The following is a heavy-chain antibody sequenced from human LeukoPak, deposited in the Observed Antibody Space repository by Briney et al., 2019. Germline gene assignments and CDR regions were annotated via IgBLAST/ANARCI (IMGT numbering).Heavy chain of an antibody. J-gene: IGHJ4*02. D-gene: IGHD2-15*01. CDR1: GYTFTTYD. Sequence: SVKVSCKTSGYTFTTYDMHWVRQAPGQGLEWMGWINPGSGVTRYAQNFQGRVTITRDTSITTAYMDLSSLKSDDTAVYYCAKDIYPYGSFDFWGQGALVTVSS. CDR2: INPGSGVT. CDR3: AKDIYPYGSFDF. V-gene: IGHV1-2*02.